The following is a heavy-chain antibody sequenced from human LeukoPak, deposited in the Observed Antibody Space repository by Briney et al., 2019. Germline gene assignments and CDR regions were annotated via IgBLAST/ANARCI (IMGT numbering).Heavy chain of an antibody. Sequence: SETLSLTCTISGGSLSNYYWSWIRQPSGKGLEWIGYVYYSGSTNYNPSLRSRVTISIESSKNRFSLNLGSVTAADTAVYYCARLPSGSYPTYFDYWGQGTLVTVSS. CDR2: VYYSGST. CDR1: GGSLSNYY. J-gene: IGHJ4*02. CDR3: ARLPSGSYPTYFDY. D-gene: IGHD1-26*01. V-gene: IGHV4-59*01.